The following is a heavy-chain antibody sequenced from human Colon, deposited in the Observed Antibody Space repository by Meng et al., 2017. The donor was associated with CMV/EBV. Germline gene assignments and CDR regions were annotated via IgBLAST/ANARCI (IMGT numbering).Heavy chain of an antibody. V-gene: IGHV3-7*01. Sequence: GGSLRLSCAASGFTFTTFWMTWVRQAPGKGLQWVANIKEDGSGQWYVDSVKGRFTISRDNAKNSLYLQMNSLRAEDTAVYYCASLVVVPAAPNWFDPWGQGTLVTVSS. D-gene: IGHD2-2*01. CDR3: ASLVVVPAAPNWFDP. CDR2: IKEDGSGQ. J-gene: IGHJ5*02. CDR1: GFTFTTFW.